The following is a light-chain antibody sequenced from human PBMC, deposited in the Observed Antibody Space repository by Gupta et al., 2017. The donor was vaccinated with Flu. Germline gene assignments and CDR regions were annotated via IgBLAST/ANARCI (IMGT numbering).Light chain of an antibody. V-gene: IGKV3-11*01. CDR1: QSVSSF. CDR2: DAS. CDR3: QQRSNWPHT. J-gene: IGKJ4*01. Sequence: EIVLTQSPATLSLSPGERATLSCRASQSVSSFLAWYQQKPGRAPRLLIYDASNRATGLPARFSGSGSGTDFTLTISIRDPEDFAVYCCQQRSNWPHTFGGGTKVEIK.